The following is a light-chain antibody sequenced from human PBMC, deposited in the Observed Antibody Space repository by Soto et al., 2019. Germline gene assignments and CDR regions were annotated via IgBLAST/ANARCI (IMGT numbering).Light chain of an antibody. CDR3: LQHNNYPYT. J-gene: IGKJ2*01. CDR2: AAS. CDR1: QGIRDD. Sequence: DIQMTQSPSSLSASVGGRVTITCRASQGIRDDLDWYQQKPGKAPKRLIYAASTLQSGVPSGFSGSGSGTEFTLTINSLQPEDFATYYCLQHNNYPYTFGQGTKLEIK. V-gene: IGKV1-17*01.